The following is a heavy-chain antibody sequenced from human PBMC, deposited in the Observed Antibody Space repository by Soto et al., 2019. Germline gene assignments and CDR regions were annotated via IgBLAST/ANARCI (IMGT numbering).Heavy chain of an antibody. Sequence: GGSLRLSCAASGFTFDDYTMHWVRQSPGKGLEWVSLISWGGGSTFYAESVKGRFTISRDNSKNSLYLQMSSLRSEDSALYYCAKSFVPSYYFYAVDAWGPGTTVTVPS. J-gene: IGHJ6*02. CDR3: AKSFVPSYYFYAVDA. V-gene: IGHV3-43*01. CDR2: ISWGGGST. D-gene: IGHD2-8*01. CDR1: GFTFDDYT.